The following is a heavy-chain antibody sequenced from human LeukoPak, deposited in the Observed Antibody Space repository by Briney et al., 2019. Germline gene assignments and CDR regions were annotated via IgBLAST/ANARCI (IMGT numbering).Heavy chain of an antibody. D-gene: IGHD3-3*02. CDR3: ARRIPRISLNRGALDR. Sequence: SETLSLTCTVYGASFNTYYWTWIRQPPGKGLEWIGEIPHSGNSNYNPFLKSRVTMSVDTSKNQFSLKLTSVTAADTAVYYCARRIPRISLNRGALDRWGQGILVTVSS. CDR2: IPHSGNS. CDR1: GASFNTYY. J-gene: IGHJ5*02. V-gene: IGHV4-34*01.